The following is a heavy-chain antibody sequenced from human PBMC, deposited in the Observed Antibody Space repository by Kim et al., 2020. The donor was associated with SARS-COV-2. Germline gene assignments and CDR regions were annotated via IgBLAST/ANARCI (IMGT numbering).Heavy chain of an antibody. J-gene: IGHJ4*02. V-gene: IGHV3-48*03. Sequence: DSVKGRFTISRDNAKNSLYLQMNSLRAEDTAVYYCARSLGGAMVTLGLDYWGQGTLVTVSS. CDR3: ARSLGGAMVTLGLDY. D-gene: IGHD5-18*01.